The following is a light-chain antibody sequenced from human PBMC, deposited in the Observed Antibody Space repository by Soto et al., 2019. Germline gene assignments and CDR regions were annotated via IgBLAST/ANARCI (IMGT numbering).Light chain of an antibody. Sequence: EIVMTQSPGTQSLSPGERATLSCRASQSVSSSYLAWYQQKPGQAPRLLIYGASSRATGIPDRFSGSGSRTDFTLTISRLEPEDFAVYYCQQYGSSPQTFGQGTKVDIK. CDR1: QSVSSSY. CDR2: GAS. CDR3: QQYGSSPQT. V-gene: IGKV3-20*01. J-gene: IGKJ1*01.